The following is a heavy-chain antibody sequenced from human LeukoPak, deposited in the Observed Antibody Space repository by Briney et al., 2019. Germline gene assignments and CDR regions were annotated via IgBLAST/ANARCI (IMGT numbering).Heavy chain of an antibody. D-gene: IGHD5-18*01. CDR3: ARRDSYGYNWFDP. Sequence: PSETLSLTCTVSGGSISSGDYYWSWIRQPPGKGLEWIGYIYYSGSTYYNPSLKSRVTISVDTSKNQFSLKLSSVTAADTAVYYCARRDSYGYNWFDPWGQGTLVTVSS. CDR2: IYYSGST. CDR1: GGSISSGDYY. J-gene: IGHJ5*02. V-gene: IGHV4-30-4*01.